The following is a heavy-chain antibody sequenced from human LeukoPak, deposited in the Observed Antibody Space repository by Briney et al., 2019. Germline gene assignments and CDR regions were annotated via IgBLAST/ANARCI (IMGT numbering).Heavy chain of an antibody. D-gene: IGHD2-15*01. Sequence: ASVKVSCKASGYTFTSFYMHWVRQAPGQGLEWMGVINPRSGSRSYEQKFQGRVIMTRDTSTSTVYMELSSLRSEDTAVYYCARDPRNSGDFDYWGQGTLVTVSS. CDR1: GYTFTSFY. CDR3: ARDPRNSGDFDY. V-gene: IGHV1-46*01. J-gene: IGHJ4*02. CDR2: INPRSGSR.